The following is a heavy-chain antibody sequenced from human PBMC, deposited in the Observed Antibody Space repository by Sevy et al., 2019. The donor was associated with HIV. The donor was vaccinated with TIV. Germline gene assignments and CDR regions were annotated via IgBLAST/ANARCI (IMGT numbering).Heavy chain of an antibody. CDR3: TRGLHTADNPEYNFDY. J-gene: IGHJ4*02. D-gene: IGHD2-21*02. V-gene: IGHV3-49*03. CDR2: ITRNAYEAYGGTT. Sequence: GGSLRLSCTTSGFTFDDYAMSWFRQAPGMGLEWVAFITRNAYEAYGGTTNYAGSVKGRFIISRDDSKSIAYLQMNSLRTDDTAVYYCTRGLHTADNPEYNFDYWGQRTLVTVSS. CDR1: GFTFDDYA.